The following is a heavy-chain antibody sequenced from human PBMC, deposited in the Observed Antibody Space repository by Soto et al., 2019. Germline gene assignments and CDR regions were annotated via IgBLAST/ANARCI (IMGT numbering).Heavy chain of an antibody. CDR2: ISSSSSTI. J-gene: IGHJ6*03. CDR1: GFTFSSYS. V-gene: IGHV3-48*01. CDR3: AREGYSKNVPYYYYYMDV. Sequence: PGGSLRLSCAASGFTFSSYSMNWVRQAPGKGLEWVSYISSSSSTIYYADSVKGRFTIARDNAKNSLYLQMNSLRAEDTAVYYCAREGYSKNVPYYYYYMDVWGKGTTVTVSS. D-gene: IGHD4-4*01.